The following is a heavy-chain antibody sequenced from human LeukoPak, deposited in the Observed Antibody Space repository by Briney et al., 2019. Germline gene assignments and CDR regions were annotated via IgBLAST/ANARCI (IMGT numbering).Heavy chain of an antibody. D-gene: IGHD1-26*01. V-gene: IGHV3-30-3*01. Sequence: PGGSLRLSCAASGFAFSSYAMHWVRQAPGKGAEWVAVISYDGSNKYYADSVKDRFTISRDNSKNTLYLQTNSLRAEDTAVYYCARGHQWELLEALDIWGQGTMVAVSS. CDR3: ARGHQWELLEALDI. J-gene: IGHJ3*02. CDR1: GFAFSSYA. CDR2: ISYDGSNK.